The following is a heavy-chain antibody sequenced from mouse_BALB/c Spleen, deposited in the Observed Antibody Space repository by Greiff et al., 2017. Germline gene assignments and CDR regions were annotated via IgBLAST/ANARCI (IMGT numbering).Heavy chain of an antibody. CDR1: GYTFTSYT. CDR2: INPSSGYT. Sequence: QVQLKQSAAELARPGASVKMSCKASGYTFTSYTMHWVKQRPGQGLEWIGYINPSSGYTEYNQKFKDKTTLTADKSSSTAYMQLSSLTSEDSAVYYCARGLLRSPMDYWGQGTSVTVSS. V-gene: IGHV1-4*02. D-gene: IGHD1-1*01. CDR3: ARGLLRSPMDY. J-gene: IGHJ4*01.